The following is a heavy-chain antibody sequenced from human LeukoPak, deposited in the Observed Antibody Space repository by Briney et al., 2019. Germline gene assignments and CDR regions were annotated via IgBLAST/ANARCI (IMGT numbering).Heavy chain of an antibody. Sequence: PSETLSLTCAVYGGSFSDYYRSWIRQPPGKGLEWIGEINHSGTTNYKPSLKSRVTISVDTSKNQFSLKLTSVTAADTAVYYCASAATSGTYNLDSWGQGTLVTVSS. D-gene: IGHD1-26*01. V-gene: IGHV4-34*01. CDR3: ASAATSGTYNLDS. CDR2: INHSGTT. J-gene: IGHJ4*02. CDR1: GGSFSDYY.